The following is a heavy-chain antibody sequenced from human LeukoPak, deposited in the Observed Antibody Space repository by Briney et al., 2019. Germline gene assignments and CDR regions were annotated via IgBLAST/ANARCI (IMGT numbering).Heavy chain of an antibody. V-gene: IGHV3-48*01. J-gene: IGHJ3*02. D-gene: IGHD3-22*01. Sequence: GGSLRLSCAASGFAFSSYSMNWVRQAPGKGLEWVSYISSSSSTIYYADSVKGRFTISRDNAKNSLYLQMNSLRAEDTAVYYCAKVVGAGYDSSGYYYAKNGDAFDIWGQGTMVTVSS. CDR2: ISSSSSTI. CDR3: AKVVGAGYDSSGYYYAKNGDAFDI. CDR1: GFAFSSYS.